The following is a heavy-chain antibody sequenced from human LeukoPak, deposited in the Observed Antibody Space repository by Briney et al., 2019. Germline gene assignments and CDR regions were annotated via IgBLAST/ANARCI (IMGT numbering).Heavy chain of an antibody. CDR2: INPNSGGT. V-gene: IGHV1-2*02. CDR1: GYTFSGYY. CDR3: ARGYPLSTTAAGTYFQH. J-gene: IGHJ1*01. Sequence: ASVKVSCKASGYTFSGYYMHWVRQAPGQGLEWMGWINPNSGGTNYAQKFQGRVTMTRDTSISTAYMELSRLRSDNTAVYYCARGYPLSTTAAGTYFQHWGQGTLVTVSS. D-gene: IGHD6-13*01.